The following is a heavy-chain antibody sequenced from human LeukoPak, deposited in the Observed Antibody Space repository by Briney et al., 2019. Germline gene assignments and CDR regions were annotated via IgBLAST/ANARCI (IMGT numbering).Heavy chain of an antibody. CDR2: IYYSGST. V-gene: IGHV4-59*01. D-gene: IGHD3-10*01. CDR1: GGSISSYY. CDR3: ARIYGSGSYPSDY. J-gene: IGHJ4*02. Sequence: SETLSLTCTVSGGSISSYYWSWIRQPPGKGLEWIGYIYYSGSTNYNPSLKSRVTISVDTSKNQFSLKLSSVTAADTAVYYCARIYGSGSYPSDYWGQGTLVTVSS.